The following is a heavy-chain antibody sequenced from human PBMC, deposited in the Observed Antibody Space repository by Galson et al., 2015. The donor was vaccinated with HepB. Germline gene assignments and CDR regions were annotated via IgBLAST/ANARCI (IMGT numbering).Heavy chain of an antibody. CDR1: GYTFTSYY. J-gene: IGHJ3*02. CDR2: INPSGGST. Sequence: SVKVSCKASGYTFTSYYMHWVRQAPGQGLEWMGIINPSGGSTSYAQKLQGRVTMTRDTSTSTVYMELSSLRSEDTAVYYCARDISPSDSDGVGATWGDAFDIWGQGTMVTVSS. CDR3: ARDISPSDSDGVGATWGDAFDI. V-gene: IGHV1-46*04. D-gene: IGHD1-26*01.